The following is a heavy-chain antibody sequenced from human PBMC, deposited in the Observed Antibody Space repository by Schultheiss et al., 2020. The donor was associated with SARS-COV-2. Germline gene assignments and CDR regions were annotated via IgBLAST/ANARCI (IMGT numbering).Heavy chain of an antibody. CDR2: ISSSSSTI. CDR3: ARDDTYCGGDCLLDY. CDR1: GFTFSSYS. V-gene: IGHV3-48*01. Sequence: GGSLRLSCAASGFTFSSYSMNWVRQAPGKGLEWVSYISSSSSTIYYADSVKGRFTISRDNAKNSLYLQMNSLRAEDTAVYYCARDDTYCGGDCLLDYWGQGTLVTVSS. D-gene: IGHD2-21*01. J-gene: IGHJ4*02.